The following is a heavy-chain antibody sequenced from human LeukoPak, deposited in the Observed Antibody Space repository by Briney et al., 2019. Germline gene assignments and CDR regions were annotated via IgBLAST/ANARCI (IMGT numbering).Heavy chain of an antibody. CDR1: GGTFTHYV. Sequence: GASVKVSCKASGGTFTHYVISWVRQAPGQGLEWMGGIAPISGTPLYSQRFQGRVTISADTSTNTAYVEMSSVTSEDTAVYYCARSKYYYGSGSYYNHRYYYYMDVWGKGTTVTISS. D-gene: IGHD3-10*01. V-gene: IGHV1-69*06. CDR2: IAPISGTP. J-gene: IGHJ6*03. CDR3: ARSKYYYGSGSYYNHRYYYYMDV.